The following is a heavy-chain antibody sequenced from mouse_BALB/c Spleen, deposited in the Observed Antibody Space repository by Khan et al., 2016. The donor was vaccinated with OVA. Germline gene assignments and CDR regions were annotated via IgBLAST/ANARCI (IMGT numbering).Heavy chain of an antibody. CDR2: ISSAGDYT. J-gene: IGHJ3*01. V-gene: IGHV5-6*02. CDR1: GFTFSTYS. D-gene: IGHD4-1*01. Sequence: EVKLEVSGGDLVRPGGSLKLSCSASGFTFSTYSMSWVRQTPDKRLEWVATISSAGDYTFFPDSVKGRFTISRDNARNTLYLQMSSLRSEDTAMYYCASHLTGSFAYWGQGTLVTVSA. CDR3: ASHLTGSFAY.